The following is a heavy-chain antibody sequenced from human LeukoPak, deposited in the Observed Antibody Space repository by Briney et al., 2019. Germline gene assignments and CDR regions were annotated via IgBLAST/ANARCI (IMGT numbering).Heavy chain of an antibody. V-gene: IGHV3-48*01. CDR1: GFTFSSYS. Sequence: PGGSLRLSCAASGFTFSSYSMNWVRQAPGKGLEWVSYISSSSSTIYYADSVKGRFTISRDNAKSSLYLQMNSLRAEDTAVYYCARGPEPYERFGGESNDYWGQGTLVTVSS. CDR3: ARGPEPYERFGGESNDY. CDR2: ISSSSSTI. D-gene: IGHD3-10*01. J-gene: IGHJ4*02.